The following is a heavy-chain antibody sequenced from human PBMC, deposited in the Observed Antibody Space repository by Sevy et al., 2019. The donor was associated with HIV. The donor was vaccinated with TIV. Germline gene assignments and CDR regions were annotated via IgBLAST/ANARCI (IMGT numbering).Heavy chain of an antibody. V-gene: IGHV3-30-3*01. CDR2: ISYDGSDK. J-gene: IGHJ6*02. Sequence: GGSLRLSCAASGFAFSNYYAMHWVRQAPGKGLEWVALISYDGSDKYYADSVKGRFTISRDNFKNTLFLQMNSLSKRDTAVYYCARPRANYVDHYFFYAMDVWGQGTTVTVSS. CDR1: GFAFSNYYA. D-gene: IGHD4-17*01. CDR3: ARPRANYVDHYFFYAMDV.